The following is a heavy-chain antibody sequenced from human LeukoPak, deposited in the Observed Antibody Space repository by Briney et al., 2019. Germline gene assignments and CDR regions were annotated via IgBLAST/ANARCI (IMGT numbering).Heavy chain of an antibody. CDR3: ARAEGVPAAIHY. V-gene: IGHV4-59*01. CDR2: IYYSGST. J-gene: IGHJ4*02. Sequence: SETLSLTCTISGGSISSYYWSWIRQPPGKGLEWIGYIYYSGSTNYNPSLKSRVTVSVDTSKNQFSLKLSSVTAADTAVYYCARAEGVPAAIHYWGQRTLVTVSS. D-gene: IGHD2-2*01. CDR1: GGSISSYY.